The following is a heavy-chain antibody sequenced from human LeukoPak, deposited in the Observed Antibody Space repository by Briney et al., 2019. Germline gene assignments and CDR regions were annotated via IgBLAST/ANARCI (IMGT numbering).Heavy chain of an antibody. D-gene: IGHD6-13*01. CDR3: ARGHRQQLVRGDYFDY. J-gene: IGHJ4*02. CDR1: GRSLSGYY. V-gene: IGHV4-34*01. Sequence: PSETLSLTCAVYGRSLSGYYWSWIRQPAGKGLEWFGEITPSGSTDYNPSLKSRVTISLDTSKNQFSLKLSSVTAADTAVYYCARGHRQQLVRGDYFDYWGQGTLVTVSS. CDR2: ITPSGST.